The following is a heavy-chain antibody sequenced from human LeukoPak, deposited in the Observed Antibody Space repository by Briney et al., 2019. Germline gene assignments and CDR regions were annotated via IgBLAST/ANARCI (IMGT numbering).Heavy chain of an antibody. CDR1: GFTFSSYR. CDR3: ARGPMIKVVSNFDY. J-gene: IGHJ4*02. Sequence: HPGGSLRLSCAASGFTFSSYRMHWVRQAPGKGLVWVSRINTDGSSTTYADSVKGRFTISRDNAKNSLYLQVNSLRAEDTAVYYCARGPMIKVVSNFDYWGQGTLVTVSS. V-gene: IGHV3-74*01. D-gene: IGHD3-22*01. CDR2: INTDGSST.